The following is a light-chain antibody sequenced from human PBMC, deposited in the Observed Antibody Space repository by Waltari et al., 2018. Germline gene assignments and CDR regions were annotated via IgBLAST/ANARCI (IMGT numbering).Light chain of an antibody. Sequence: EVVLTQSPGTLSLSPGERATLSCRASQSVDSTHLAWYQQKPGQAPTLLIYKTSTRATGIPDRFSGSGSGTDFSLNINILEPGDSAVYYCQQFGGSPMYTFGLGTKLEIK. CDR2: KTS. J-gene: IGKJ2*01. CDR1: QSVDSTH. V-gene: IGKV3-20*01. CDR3: QQFGGSPMYT.